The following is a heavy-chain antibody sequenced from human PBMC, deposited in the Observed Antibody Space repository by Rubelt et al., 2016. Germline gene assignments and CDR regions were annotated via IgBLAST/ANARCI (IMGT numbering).Heavy chain of an antibody. CDR3: ARHRYYYDSSGYPNDAFDI. Sequence: QVQLQESGPGLVKPSETLSLTCTVSGGSISSYYWSWIRQPPGKGLEWIGYIYYSGSTNYNPSLKSRVTISVDTSKNQFSLKLSSVTAADTAVYYCARHRYYYDSSGYPNDAFDIWGQGTMVTVSS. CDR1: GGSISSYY. V-gene: IGHV4-59*08. J-gene: IGHJ3*02. D-gene: IGHD3-22*01. CDR2: IYYSGST.